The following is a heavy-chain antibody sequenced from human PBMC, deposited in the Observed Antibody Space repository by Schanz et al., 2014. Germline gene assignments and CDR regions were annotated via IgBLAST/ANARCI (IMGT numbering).Heavy chain of an antibody. J-gene: IGHJ4*02. CDR2: ISGTTTYT. Sequence: VQLVESGGGLVQPGGSLRLSCAASGFTFSDYYMSWIRQAPGKGLEWVSYISGTTTYTNYADSVKGRFTISRDNSKNTLYLQMNTLRAEDTAVYYCARDRGYCSGGSCLTFDYWGQGTLVTVSS. CDR1: GFTFSDYY. D-gene: IGHD2-15*01. V-gene: IGHV3-11*06. CDR3: ARDRGYCSGGSCLTFDY.